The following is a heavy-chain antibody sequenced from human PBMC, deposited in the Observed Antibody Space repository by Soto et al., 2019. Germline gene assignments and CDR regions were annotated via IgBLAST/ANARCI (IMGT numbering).Heavy chain of an antibody. Sequence: ASVKVSCKASGYTFTSYDINWVRQATGQGLEWMGWMNPNSGNTGYAQKFQGRVTMTRNTSIGTAYMELSSLRYEDTAVYYCARSRRGNRGTRHNWFDPWGQGTLVTVYS. V-gene: IGHV1-8*01. CDR2: MNPNSGNT. CDR3: ARSRRGNRGTRHNWFDP. CDR1: GYTFTSYD. J-gene: IGHJ5*02. D-gene: IGHD3-10*01.